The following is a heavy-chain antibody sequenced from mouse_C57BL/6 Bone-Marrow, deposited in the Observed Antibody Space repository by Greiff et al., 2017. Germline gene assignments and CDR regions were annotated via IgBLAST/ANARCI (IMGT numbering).Heavy chain of an antibody. V-gene: IGHV1-85*01. CDR3: ARDYGSSYWYFDV. CDR2: IYPRDGST. CDR1: GYTFTSYD. J-gene: IGHJ1*03. Sequence: VQLVESGPELVKPGASVKLSCKASGYTFTSYDINWVKQRPGQGLEWIGWIYPRDGSTKYTEKLKGKATLTVDTSSSTAYMKLHSLTSGDSAVYFCARDYGSSYWYFDVWGTGTTVTVSS. D-gene: IGHD1-1*01.